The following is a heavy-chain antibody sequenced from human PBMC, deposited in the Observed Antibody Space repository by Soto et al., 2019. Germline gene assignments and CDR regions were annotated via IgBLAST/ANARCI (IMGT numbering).Heavy chain of an antibody. V-gene: IGHV1-69*12. CDR3: ARHFHSSGYYLGFDY. D-gene: IGHD6-19*01. CDR2: IIPSFATA. CDR1: GGTFSSYA. J-gene: IGHJ4*02. Sequence: QVQLVQSGAEVKKPGSSVKVSCKASGGTFSSYAISWVRQAPGQGLEWMGGIIPSFATANYAQKFQGRVTITADESTSTAYMELSSLRSEDTAGYDCARHFHSSGYYLGFDYWGQGTLVTVSS.